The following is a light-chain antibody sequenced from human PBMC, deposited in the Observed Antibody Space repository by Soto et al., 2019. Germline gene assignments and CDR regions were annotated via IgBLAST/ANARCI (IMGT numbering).Light chain of an antibody. Sequence: QSALTQPASVSGSPGQSITISCTGTSSDVGSYNLVSWYQQHPGKAPKLMIYEGSKRPSGVSNRFSGSKSGNTASLTISGLPAEDEADYYCCSYAGSSTPYVFGTGTKVTVL. J-gene: IGLJ1*01. CDR1: SSDVGSYNL. CDR3: CSYAGSSTPYV. V-gene: IGLV2-23*01. CDR2: EGS.